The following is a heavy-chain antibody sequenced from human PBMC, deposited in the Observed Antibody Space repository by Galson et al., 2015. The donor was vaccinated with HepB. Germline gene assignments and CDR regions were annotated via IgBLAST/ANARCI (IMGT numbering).Heavy chain of an antibody. V-gene: IGHV3-23*01. CDR2: ISGSGGST. Sequence: SLRLSCAASGFTFSSYAMSWVRQAPGKGLEWVSAISGSGGSTYYADSVKGRFTIPRDNSKNTLYLQMNSLRAEDTAVYYCAKDLTGHCSSTSAIDYWGQGTLVTVSS. CDR1: GFTFSSYA. D-gene: IGHD2-2*01. CDR3: AKDLTGHCSSTSAIDY. J-gene: IGHJ4*02.